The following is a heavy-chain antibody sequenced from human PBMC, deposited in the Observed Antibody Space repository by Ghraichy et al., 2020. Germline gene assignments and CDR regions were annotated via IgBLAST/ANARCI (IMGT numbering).Heavy chain of an antibody. CDR2: ISAYNGNT. CDR3: ARDDTGIVLVMMDY. J-gene: IGHJ4*02. D-gene: IGHD3-16*01. CDR1: GYTFTSYG. V-gene: IGHV1-18*01. Sequence: ASVKVSCKTSGYTFTSYGISWVRQAPGQGLEWMGWISAYNGNTIYAQTLQGRVTMTTDTSTSTAYMELRSLRSDDTAVYYCARDDTGIVLVMMDYWGQGTLVTVSS.